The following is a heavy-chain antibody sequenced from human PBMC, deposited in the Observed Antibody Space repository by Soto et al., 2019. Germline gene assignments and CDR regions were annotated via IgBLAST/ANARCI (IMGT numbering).Heavy chain of an antibody. CDR2: IDWDDDK. J-gene: IGHJ4*02. D-gene: IGHD6-6*01. V-gene: IGHV2-70*01. Sequence: LTLTCAFSGFSLTTYDMCVSCIRQPPGKALEWLALIDWDDDKYYSTSLKTRLTISKDTSKNQVVLTMTNMDPVDTATYYCARTYSSSWFDYWGQGTLVTVSS. CDR1: GFSLTTYDMC. CDR3: ARTYSSSWFDY.